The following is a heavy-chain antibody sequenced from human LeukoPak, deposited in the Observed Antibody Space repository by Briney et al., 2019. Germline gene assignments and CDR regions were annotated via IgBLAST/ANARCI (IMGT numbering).Heavy chain of an antibody. CDR2: IYPGDSDT. D-gene: IGHD2-2*01. J-gene: IGHJ3*02. CDR3: ARDGPVPATADAFDI. V-gene: IGHV5-51*01. CDR1: GSYFTTYW. Sequence: GASLQISCESSGSYFTTYWIGWGRPLPGEGLEWMGIIYPGDSDTRNSPSFQGQVTISADKSISTFYLQWSSLKASDTAMYYCARDGPVPATADAFDIWGQGTMVTVSS.